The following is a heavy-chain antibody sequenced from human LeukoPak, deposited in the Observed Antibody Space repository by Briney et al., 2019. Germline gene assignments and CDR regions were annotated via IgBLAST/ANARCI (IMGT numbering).Heavy chain of an antibody. J-gene: IGHJ4*02. CDR1: GGTFSSYA. D-gene: IGHD6-13*01. Sequence: GSSVKVSCKASGGTFSSYAISWVRQAPGQGLEWMGGIISIFGTANYAQKFQGRVTITADKSTSTAYMELSSLRSEDTAVYYCARESRGSSSALDYWGQGTLVTVSS. V-gene: IGHV1-69*06. CDR3: ARESRGSSSALDY. CDR2: IISIFGTA.